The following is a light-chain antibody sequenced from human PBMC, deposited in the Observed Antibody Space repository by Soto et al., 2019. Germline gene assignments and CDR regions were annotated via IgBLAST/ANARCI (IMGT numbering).Light chain of an antibody. V-gene: IGLV2-23*01. CDR2: EGS. CDR1: SSDVGSYNL. Sequence: QSALTQPASVSGSPGQSITISCTGTSSDVGSYNLVSWYQQHPGKAPKLMIYEGSKRPSGVSNRFSGSKSGNTASLTISGRQAEDAADYYCCSYAGSSTYVFGTGTKLTVL. J-gene: IGLJ1*01. CDR3: CSYAGSSTYV.